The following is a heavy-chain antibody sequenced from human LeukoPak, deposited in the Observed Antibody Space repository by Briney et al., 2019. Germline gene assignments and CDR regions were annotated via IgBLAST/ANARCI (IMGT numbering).Heavy chain of an antibody. V-gene: IGHV1-46*01. J-gene: IGHJ1*01. D-gene: IGHD4-17*01. CDR2: INPSGGST. CDR3: ARSPDDYGDYDEYFQH. CDR1: GYTFISYG. Sequence: VASVKVSCKASGYTFISYGISWVRQAPGQGLEWMGIINPSGGSTSYAQKFQGRVTMTRDMSTSTVYMELSSLRSEDTAVYYCARSPDDYGDYDEYFQHWGQGTLVTVSS.